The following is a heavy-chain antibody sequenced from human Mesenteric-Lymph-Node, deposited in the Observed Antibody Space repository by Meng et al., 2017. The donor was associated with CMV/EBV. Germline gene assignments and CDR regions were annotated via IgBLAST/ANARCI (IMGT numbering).Heavy chain of an antibody. CDR1: GFTFSDYP. J-gene: IGHJ4*02. V-gene: IGHV3-30-3*01. CDR3: ASNLATAGLDH. Sequence: GESLKISCAASGFTFSDYPIHWVRLAPGKGLEWVAVISYDGNHKYYADSVKGRVTISRDNSKNTLFLQMDSLRPDDTATYYCASNLATAGLDHWGQGTLVTVSS. D-gene: IGHD6-13*01. CDR2: ISYDGNHK.